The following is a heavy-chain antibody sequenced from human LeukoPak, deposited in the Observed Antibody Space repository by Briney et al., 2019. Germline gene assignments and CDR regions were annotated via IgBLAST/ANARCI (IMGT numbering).Heavy chain of an antibody. V-gene: IGHV3-7*01. D-gene: IGHD2-2*02. J-gene: IGHJ4*02. CDR2: IKQDGSEK. CDR3: ARDFCSSTSCYTRGLDY. CDR1: GFTFSSYW. Sequence: PGGSLRLSCAASGFTFSSYWMSWVRQAPGKGLEWVADIKQDGSEKYYVDSVKGRFTISRDNDKISLYLQMNSLRAEDTAVYYCARDFCSSTSCYTRGLDYWGQGTLVTVSS.